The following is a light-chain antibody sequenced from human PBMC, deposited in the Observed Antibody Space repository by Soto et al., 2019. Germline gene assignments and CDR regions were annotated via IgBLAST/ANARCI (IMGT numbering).Light chain of an antibody. Sequence: DIQLTQSPFFLSASLGDRVTITCRASQGINTYLAWYQQKPGKAPKLLIYGASTLQSGVPSRFSGSGSGTEFTLTISSLQPEDFTTYYCQQFNSYPRTFGQGTKVEIK. J-gene: IGKJ1*01. CDR1: QGINTY. V-gene: IGKV1-9*01. CDR2: GAS. CDR3: QQFNSYPRT.